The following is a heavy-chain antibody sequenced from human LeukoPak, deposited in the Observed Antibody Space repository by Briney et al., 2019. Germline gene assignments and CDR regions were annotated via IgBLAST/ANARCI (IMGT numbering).Heavy chain of an antibody. J-gene: IGHJ3*02. CDR3: ARLYCSGGSCYNAFDI. D-gene: IGHD2-15*01. CDR1: GGSISSSSYY. V-gene: IGHV4-39*07. CDR2: IYYSGST. Sequence: SETLSLTCTVSGGSISSSSYYWGWIRQPPGKGLEWIGSIYYSGSTYYNPSLKSRVTISVDRSKNQFSLKLSSVAAADTAVYYCARLYCSGGSCYNAFDIWGQGTMVTVSS.